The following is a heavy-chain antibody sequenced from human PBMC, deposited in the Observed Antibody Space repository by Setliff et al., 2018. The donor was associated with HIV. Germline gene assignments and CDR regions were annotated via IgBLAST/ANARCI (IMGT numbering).Heavy chain of an antibody. CDR2: INHSGGT. Sequence: SETLSLTCAVYGRSFSGYYWNWIRQSPGKGLEWIGEINHSGGTNYNPSLKSRVTMSIDTSKNQFSLNVSSVTAADTAVYYCARGTMVRGVLDYWGQGTLVTVSS. J-gene: IGHJ4*02. V-gene: IGHV4-34*01. CDR1: GRSFSGYY. D-gene: IGHD3-10*01. CDR3: ARGTMVRGVLDY.